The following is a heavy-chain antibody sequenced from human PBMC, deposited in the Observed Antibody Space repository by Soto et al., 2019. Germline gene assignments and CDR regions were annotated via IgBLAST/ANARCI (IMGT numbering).Heavy chain of an antibody. Sequence: ASVKVSCKASGYTFTSYGIHWVRQAPGQRLDWMGWINAANGDTKYSSKFQGRVTITRDTSASTAYMELSSLRSEDTAVYYCVRRHVSATGIDWFDPWGQGTLVTVSS. CDR1: GYTFTSYG. J-gene: IGHJ5*02. CDR3: VRRHVSATGIDWFDP. V-gene: IGHV1-3*01. CDR2: INAANGDT. D-gene: IGHD6-13*01.